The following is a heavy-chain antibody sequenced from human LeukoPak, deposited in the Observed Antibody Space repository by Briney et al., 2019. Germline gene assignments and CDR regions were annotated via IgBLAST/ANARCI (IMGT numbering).Heavy chain of an antibody. V-gene: IGHV4-34*01. CDR2: INHSGST. CDR1: GGSFSGYY. Sequence: PSETLSLTCAVYGGSFSGYYWSWIRQPPGKGLVWIGEINHSGSTNYNPSLKSRVTISVDTSKNQFSLKLSSVTAADTAVYYCATLRYCSGGSCPRRFDYWGQGTLVTVSS. CDR3: ATLRYCSGGSCPRRFDY. J-gene: IGHJ4*02. D-gene: IGHD2-15*01.